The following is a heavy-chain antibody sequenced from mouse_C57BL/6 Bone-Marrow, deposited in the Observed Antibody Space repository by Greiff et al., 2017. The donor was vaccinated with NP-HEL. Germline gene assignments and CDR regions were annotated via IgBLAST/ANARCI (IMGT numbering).Heavy chain of an antibody. CDR2: IYPRSGNT. J-gene: IGHJ4*01. V-gene: IGHV1-81*01. D-gene: IGHD2-1*01. CDR3: ARWGYGNYGYYDMDY. CDR1: GYTFTSYG. Sequence: VKVVESGAELARPGASVKLSCKASGYTFTSYGISWVKQRTGQGLEWIGEIYPRSGNTYYNEKFKGKATLTADKSSSTAYMELRSLTSEDSAVYFCARWGYGNYGYYDMDYWGQGTSVTVSS.